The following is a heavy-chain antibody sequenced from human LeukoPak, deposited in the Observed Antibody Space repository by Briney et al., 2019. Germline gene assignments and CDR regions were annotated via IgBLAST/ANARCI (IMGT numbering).Heavy chain of an antibody. CDR1: GFTFSDYY. Sequence: GGSLRLSCPASGFTFSDYYMSWIRQAPGKGLEWVSYISRSGGTVYYADSVKGRFTISRDNAKNSLYLQMNSLRAEDTAVYYCAGYTVLVSGTFDYWGQGTLVTVSS. V-gene: IGHV3-11*01. CDR3: AGYTVLVSGTFDY. J-gene: IGHJ4*02. CDR2: ISRSGGTV. D-gene: IGHD5-18*01.